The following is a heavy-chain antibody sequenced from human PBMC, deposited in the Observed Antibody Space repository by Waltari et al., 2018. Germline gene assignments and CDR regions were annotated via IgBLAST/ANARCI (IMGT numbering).Heavy chain of an antibody. D-gene: IGHD5-12*01. Sequence: QVQLQESGPGLVKPSETLSLTCAVSGYSISSGYYWGWIRQPPGKGLEWIGSIYHSGSTYYNPSLKSRVTISVDTSKNQFSLKLSSVTAADTAVYYCALEMATLKDAFDIWGQGTMVTVSS. V-gene: IGHV4-38-2*01. J-gene: IGHJ3*02. CDR2: IYHSGST. CDR3: ALEMATLKDAFDI. CDR1: GYSISSGYY.